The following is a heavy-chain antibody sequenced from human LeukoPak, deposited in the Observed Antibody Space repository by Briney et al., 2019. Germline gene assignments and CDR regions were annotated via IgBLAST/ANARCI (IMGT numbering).Heavy chain of an antibody. V-gene: IGHV4-59*01. J-gene: IGHJ3*02. CDR2: IYYSDVA. D-gene: IGHD2-8*02. CDR3: ASDSGGRRDAFNI. Sequence: SETLSLTCSVSDDSITMYYWTWIRQPPGKGLEWIGYIYYSDVANYNPSLKSRVSISVDTSKNQFSLKLTSVTAADTAVYYCASDSGGRRDAFNIWGQGTMVTVSS. CDR1: DDSITMYY.